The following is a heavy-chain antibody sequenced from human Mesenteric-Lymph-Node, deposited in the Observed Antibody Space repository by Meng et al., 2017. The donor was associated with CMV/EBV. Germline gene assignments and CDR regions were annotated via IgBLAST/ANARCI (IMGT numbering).Heavy chain of an antibody. CDR3: ARGNAHAFDY. D-gene: IGHD1-1*01. J-gene: IGHJ4*02. Sequence: GESLKISCVASRFTFDDYGMSWVRQTPGKGLEWVSGINWTGGSTGYADSVKGRFTISRDNTKNSLYLQMNSLRAEDTAVYYCARGNAHAFDYWGQGTLVTVSS. CDR2: INWTGGST. CDR1: RFTFDDYG. V-gene: IGHV3-20*04.